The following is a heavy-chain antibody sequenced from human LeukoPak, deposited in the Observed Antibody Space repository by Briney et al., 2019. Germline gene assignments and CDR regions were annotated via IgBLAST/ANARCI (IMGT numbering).Heavy chain of an antibody. J-gene: IGHJ4*02. CDR3: AKDLTALDYYGSGSDF. CDR2: ISGSGGST. V-gene: IGHV3-23*01. D-gene: IGHD3-10*01. CDR1: GFTFSSYA. Sequence: GGSLRLSCAASGFTFSSYAMSWVRQAPGKGLEWVSAISGSGGSTYYADSVKGRFTISRDNSKNTLYLQMNSLRAEDTAVYYCAKDLTALDYYGSGSDFWGQGTLVTVSS.